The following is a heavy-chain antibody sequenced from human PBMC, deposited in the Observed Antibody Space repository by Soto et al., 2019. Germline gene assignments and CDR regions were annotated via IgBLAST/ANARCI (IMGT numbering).Heavy chain of an antibody. D-gene: IGHD2-15*01. J-gene: IGHJ3*02. CDR3: ARITYCSCGSCYSGAFDI. CDR1: GFSLSTSGVG. CDR2: IYWNDDK. V-gene: IGHV2-5*01. Sequence: GPTLVNPTQTLTLTCTFSGFSLSTSGVGVGWIRQPPGKALEWLALIYWNDDKRYSPSLKSRLTITKDTSKNQVVLTMTNMDPVDTATYYCARITYCSCGSCYSGAFDIWGQGTMVTVSS.